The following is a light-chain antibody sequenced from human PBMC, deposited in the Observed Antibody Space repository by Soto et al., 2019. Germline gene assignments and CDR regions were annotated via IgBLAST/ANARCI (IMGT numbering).Light chain of an antibody. CDR1: QSVGRDY. V-gene: IGKV3-20*01. CDR3: HQYAYAPWT. Sequence: EIALAQSPATLSLSPGERASLSCRASQSVGRDYLAWYQQKPGQAPRLVIYNASNRASGIPDRFSGSGSGTDFTLTISRLEPEDFAVYYCHQYAYAPWTFGQGTKVDI. J-gene: IGKJ1*01. CDR2: NAS.